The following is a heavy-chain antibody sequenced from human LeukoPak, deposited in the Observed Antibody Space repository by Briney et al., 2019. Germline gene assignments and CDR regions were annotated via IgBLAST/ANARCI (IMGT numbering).Heavy chain of an antibody. CDR3: AREAWSYYFIS. V-gene: IGHV3-11*01. CDR2: ISSSGSTI. D-gene: IGHD2-15*01. CDR1: GFTFSDYY. Sequence: PGGSLSVSRAASGFTFSDYYMSWIRQAPGKGLEWVSYISSSGSTIYYADSVKGRFTISRDNAKNSLYLQMNSLRAEDTAVYYCAREAWSYYFISWAQGTLVTVSS. J-gene: IGHJ4*02.